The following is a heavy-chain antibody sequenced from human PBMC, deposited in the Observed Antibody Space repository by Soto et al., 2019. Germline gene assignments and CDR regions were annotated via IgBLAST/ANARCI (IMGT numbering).Heavy chain of an antibody. CDR1: GFTFSSYG. CDR3: AKNYDFWSGYYSLVYKSYYYYGMDV. V-gene: IGHV3-30*18. D-gene: IGHD3-3*01. J-gene: IGHJ6*02. CDR2: ISYDGSNK. Sequence: GGSLRLSCAASGFTFSSYGMHWVRQAPGKGLEWVAVISYDGSNKYYADSVKGRFTISRDNSKNTLYLQMNSLRAEDTAVYYCAKNYDFWSGYYSLVYKSYYYYGMDVWGQGTTVTVSS.